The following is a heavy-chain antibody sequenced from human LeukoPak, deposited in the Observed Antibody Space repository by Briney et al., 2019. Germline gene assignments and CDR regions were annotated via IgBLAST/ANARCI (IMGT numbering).Heavy chain of an antibody. CDR3: TTDSTLGYCSGGSCYSEGY. Sequence: GGALRLSCAASGFTFSNAWMSWVRQAPGKGLEWVGRIKSKTDGGTTDYAAPVKGRLTISRDDSKNTLYLQMNSLKTEDKAVYYCTTDSTLGYCSGGSCYSEGYWGQGTLVTVSS. D-gene: IGHD2-15*01. CDR1: GFTFSNAW. CDR2: IKSKTDGGTT. V-gene: IGHV3-15*01. J-gene: IGHJ4*02.